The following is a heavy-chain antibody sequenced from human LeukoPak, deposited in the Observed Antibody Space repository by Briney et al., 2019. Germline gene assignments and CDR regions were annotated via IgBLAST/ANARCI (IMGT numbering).Heavy chain of an antibody. Sequence: ASVKVSCKASGYTFTSYGIIWVRQAPGQGLEWMGGIRTYDDNANYAERLQGRVTMTTDTSTSTAYMELRSLRSDDTAVYYCARCSPLHSSGYYPSYYYYYMDVWGKGTTVTVSS. CDR3: ARCSPLHSSGYYPSYYYYYMDV. V-gene: IGHV1-18*01. CDR2: IRTYDDNA. CDR1: GYTFTSYG. D-gene: IGHD3-22*01. J-gene: IGHJ6*03.